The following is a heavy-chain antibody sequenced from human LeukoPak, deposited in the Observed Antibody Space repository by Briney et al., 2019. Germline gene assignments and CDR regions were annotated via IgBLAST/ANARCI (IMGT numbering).Heavy chain of an antibody. CDR2: IYHSGST. J-gene: IGHJ3*02. D-gene: IGHD6-6*01. V-gene: IGHV4-38-2*01. CDR1: GYSISSGYY. CDR3: AINSIAARMNAFDI. Sequence: PSETLSLTCAVCGYSISSGYYWGWIRQPPGKGLEWIGSIYHSGSTYFNPFLKSRVTISVDTSKNQFSLKLSSVTAADTAVYYCAINSIAARMNAFDIWGQGTMVTVSS.